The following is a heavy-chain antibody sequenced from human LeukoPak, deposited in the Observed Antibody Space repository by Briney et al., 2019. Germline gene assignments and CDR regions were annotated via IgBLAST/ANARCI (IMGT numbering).Heavy chain of an antibody. Sequence: GGSLRLSCAASGFTLSSYSMNWVRQAPGKGLEWVSYISSSTHIYYSDSVKGRFTISRDNARNSLYLQMNSLRAEDTAVYYCARDQTWFDPWGQGTLVTVSS. CDR1: GFTLSSYS. V-gene: IGHV3-21*04. J-gene: IGHJ5*02. CDR2: ISSSTHI. CDR3: ARDQTWFDP.